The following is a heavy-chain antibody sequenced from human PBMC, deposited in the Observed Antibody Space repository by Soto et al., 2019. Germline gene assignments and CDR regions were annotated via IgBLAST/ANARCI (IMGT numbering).Heavy chain of an antibody. J-gene: IGHJ4*02. V-gene: IGHV3-30*18. D-gene: IGHD4-17*01. CDR3: AKDHLLTTVTTVGD. CDR2: ISYDGNNK. CDR1: GFTFSTYG. Sequence: QVQLVESGGGVVQPGRSLRLSCAASGFTFSTYGMHWVRQGPGKGLEWVAVISYDGNNKYYADSVKGRFTISRDNFKNTLYLQMDSLRAEDTAVYYCAKDHLLTTVTTVGDWGQGTLVTVSS.